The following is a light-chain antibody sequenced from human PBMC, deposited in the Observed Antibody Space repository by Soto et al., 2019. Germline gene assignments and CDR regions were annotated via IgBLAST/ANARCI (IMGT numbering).Light chain of an antibody. J-gene: IGKJ1*01. CDR2: GAS. CDR3: HQRQSWPRT. V-gene: IGKV3-20*01. CDR1: QSVSSSY. Sequence: IVLAQSPGTLSLSPGERATLSCRASQSVSSSYLVWHQQKPGQAPRLLIYGASTRATGIAARFSGSGSGTDFTLTISDVEPEDFAVYYCHQRQSWPRTFGQGTKVDI.